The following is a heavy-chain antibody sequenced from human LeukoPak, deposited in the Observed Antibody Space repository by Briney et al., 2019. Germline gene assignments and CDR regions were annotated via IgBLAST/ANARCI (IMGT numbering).Heavy chain of an antibody. Sequence: PGGSLRLPCAASGFTFSSYAMSWVRQAPGKGLEWVSTISGSGGSTYYADSVRGRFTISRDNSKSTLYLQMNSLRAEDTAVYYCAKGANFVVVPAAVNWLDPWGQGTLVTVSS. V-gene: IGHV3-23*01. CDR1: GFTFSSYA. CDR2: ISGSGGST. J-gene: IGHJ5*02. D-gene: IGHD2-2*01. CDR3: AKGANFVVVPAAVNWLDP.